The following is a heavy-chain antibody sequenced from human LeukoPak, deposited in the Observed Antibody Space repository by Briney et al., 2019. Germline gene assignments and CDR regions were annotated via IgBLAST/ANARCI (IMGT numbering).Heavy chain of an antibody. CDR2: IYQSGRT. Sequence: SGTLSLTCAVSGGSISSRNWWSWVRQPPGKGLERIGEIYQSGRTNYKPSLKSRVTMSIDQSRNQFSLNLNSVSAADTAVYYCATSGGNWGQGTLVTVSS. CDR3: ATSGGN. V-gene: IGHV4-4*02. D-gene: IGHD3-10*01. CDR1: GGSISSRNW. J-gene: IGHJ4*02.